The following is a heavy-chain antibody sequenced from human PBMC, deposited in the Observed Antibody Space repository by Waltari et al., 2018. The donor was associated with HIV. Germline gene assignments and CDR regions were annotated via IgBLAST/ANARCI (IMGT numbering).Heavy chain of an antibody. Sequence: EVQLVESGGGLVKPGRSLRLSCTASGFTFGDYAMSWFRQAPGKGLGWVGFIRRKSYGGTPAYAASVRGRFTISRDDSKSIAYLQMTSLKTEDPALYSCTRGWFRYWGQGTLVTVSS. CDR1: GFTFGDYA. J-gene: IGHJ4*02. CDR3: TRGWFRY. CDR2: IRRKSYGGTP. V-gene: IGHV3-49*05. D-gene: IGHD2-15*01.